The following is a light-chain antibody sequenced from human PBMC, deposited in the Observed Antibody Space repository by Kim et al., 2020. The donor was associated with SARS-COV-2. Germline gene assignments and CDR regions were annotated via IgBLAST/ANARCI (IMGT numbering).Light chain of an antibody. J-gene: IGLJ3*02. CDR1: SLRTYY. V-gene: IGLV3-19*01. Sequence: ALGQTVRITCQGDSLRTYYASWYQQKPGQAPILVIHGKNNRPSGIPDRFSGSTSGNTASLTITGAQVEDEADYYCNSRDSSGNHLVFGGGTQLTVL. CDR3: NSRDSSGNHLV. CDR2: GKN.